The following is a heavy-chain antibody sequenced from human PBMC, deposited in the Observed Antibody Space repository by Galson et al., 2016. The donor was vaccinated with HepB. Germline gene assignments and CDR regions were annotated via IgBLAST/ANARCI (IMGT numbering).Heavy chain of an antibody. CDR2: IIPIFGAA. CDR3: ARVTLDYDSSGSPLDY. CDR1: GGTISSYA. Sequence: SVKVSCKASGGTISSYAISWVRQAPGRGLEWMGGIIPIFGAANYAQKFQGRVTITADESTSTAYMELSSLRSEDTAMYYCARVTLDYDSSGSPLDYWGQGTLVTVFS. D-gene: IGHD3-22*01. J-gene: IGHJ4*02. V-gene: IGHV1-69*13.